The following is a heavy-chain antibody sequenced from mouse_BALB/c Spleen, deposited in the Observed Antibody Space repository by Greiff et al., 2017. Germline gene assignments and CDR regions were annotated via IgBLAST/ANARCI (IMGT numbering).Heavy chain of an antibody. CDR2: INPSNGGT. J-gene: IGHJ3*01. Sequence: QVQLQQSGAELVKPGASVKLSCKASGYTFTSYYMYWVKQRPGQGLEWIGEINPSNGGTNFNEKFKSKATLTVDKSSSTAYMQLSSLTSEDSAVYYCTKGDAWFAYWGQGTLVTVSA. CDR1: GYTFTSYY. D-gene: IGHD2-13*01. V-gene: IGHV1S16*01. CDR3: TKGDAWFAY.